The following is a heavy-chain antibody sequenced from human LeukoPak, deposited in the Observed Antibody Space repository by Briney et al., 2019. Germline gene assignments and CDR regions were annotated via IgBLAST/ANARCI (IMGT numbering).Heavy chain of an antibody. CDR3: ARGDNRYNWNDGRDY. CDR2: ISSSSDTI. Sequence: PGGSLRLSCAASGFTFKTYSMNWVRQAPGKGLEWVSYISSSSDTIYYADSVKGRFTISRDNAKNSLYLQMNSLRDEDTAVYYCARGDNRYNWNDGRDYWGQGTLVTVSS. J-gene: IGHJ4*02. V-gene: IGHV3-48*02. CDR1: GFTFKTYS. D-gene: IGHD1-20*01.